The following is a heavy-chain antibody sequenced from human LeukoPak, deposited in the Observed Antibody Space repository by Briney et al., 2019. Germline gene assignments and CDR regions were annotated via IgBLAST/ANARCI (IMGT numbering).Heavy chain of an antibody. V-gene: IGHV1-24*01. CDR3: ATDLDTAMVTSGFDY. J-gene: IGHJ4*02. Sequence: ASVKVSCKVSGYTLTELSMHWVRQAPGKGLEWMGGFDPEDGETIYAQKFQGRVTMTEDTSTDTAYMELSSLRSEDAAVYYCATDLDTAMVTSGFDYWGQGTLVTVSS. CDR2: FDPEDGET. D-gene: IGHD5-18*01. CDR1: GYTLTELS.